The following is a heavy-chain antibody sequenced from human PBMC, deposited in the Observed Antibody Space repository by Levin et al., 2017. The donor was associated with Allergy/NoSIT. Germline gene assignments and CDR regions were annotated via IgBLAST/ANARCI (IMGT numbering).Heavy chain of an antibody. D-gene: IGHD3-9*01. J-gene: IGHJ5*02. CDR3: ARIPSGILTAGFHP. CDR1: GASVSSGAYY. CDR2: IFYSGTT. V-gene: IGHV4-30-4*01. Sequence: PSETLSLTCTVSGASVSSGAYYWSWIRQPPGKGLEWIGYIFYSGTTYYNPSLTSRVTISVDTSKNHFSLKLSSVTAADTAVYYCARIPSGILTAGFHPWGQGTLVTVSS.